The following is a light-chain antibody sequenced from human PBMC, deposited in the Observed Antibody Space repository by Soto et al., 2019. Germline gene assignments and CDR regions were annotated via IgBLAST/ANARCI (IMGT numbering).Light chain of an antibody. CDR1: SGDVGANKY. CDR3: AAWDDTLNAWV. J-gene: IGLJ3*02. Sequence: QSALTQPRSVSGSPGQSVTISCTGTSGDVGANKYVSWYRQYPGKAPKLMIYDVNERPSGVPDRFSGSKSGNTASLIISGLQADDEGDYYCAAWDDTLNAWVFGGGTKVTVL. V-gene: IGLV2-11*01. CDR2: DVN.